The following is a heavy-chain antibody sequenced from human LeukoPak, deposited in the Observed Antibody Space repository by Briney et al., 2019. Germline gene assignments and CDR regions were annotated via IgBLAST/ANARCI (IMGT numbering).Heavy chain of an antibody. J-gene: IGHJ6*02. CDR1: GGSISSGGYS. CDR2: INHSGST. Sequence: SETLSLTCAVSGGSISSGGYSWSWIRQPPGTGLEWIGEINHSGSTNYNPSLKSRVTISVDTSKNQFSLKLSSVTAADTAVYYCARGRYYDYVWGSYPYGMDVWGQGTTVTVSS. V-gene: IGHV4-34*01. CDR3: ARGRYYDYVWGSYPYGMDV. D-gene: IGHD3-16*02.